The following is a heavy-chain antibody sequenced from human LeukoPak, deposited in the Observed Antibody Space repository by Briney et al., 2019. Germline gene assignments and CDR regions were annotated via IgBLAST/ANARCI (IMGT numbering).Heavy chain of an antibody. Sequence: GGSLRLSCAVSGFTFSSYWMSWVRQAPGKGLEWVANIKQDGSEKYYVDSVKGRFTISRDNAKNSLYLQMNSLRAEDTAVYYCAREASAGSSGYYYVRYYFDYWGQGTLVTVSS. V-gene: IGHV3-7*01. D-gene: IGHD3-22*01. CDR2: IKQDGSEK. J-gene: IGHJ4*02. CDR3: AREASAGSSGYYYVRYYFDY. CDR1: GFTFSSYW.